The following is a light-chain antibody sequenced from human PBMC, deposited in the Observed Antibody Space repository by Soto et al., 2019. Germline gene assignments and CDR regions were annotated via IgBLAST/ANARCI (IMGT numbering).Light chain of an antibody. CDR2: DAS. J-gene: IGKJ1*01. Sequence: DIQMTQSPSTLSASVGDRVTITCRASQSIGDWLAWYQQRPGKAPSLLIYDASVSASGIPTRFSGSGCGTEFTLTITGLQPDDFATYYCQQNYGTPGTFGQGTKVDVK. CDR3: QQNYGTPGT. V-gene: IGKV1-5*01. CDR1: QSIGDW.